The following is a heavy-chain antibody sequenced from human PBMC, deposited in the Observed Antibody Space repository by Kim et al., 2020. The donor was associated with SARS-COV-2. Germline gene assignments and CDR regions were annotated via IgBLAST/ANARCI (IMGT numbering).Heavy chain of an antibody. V-gene: IGHV7-4-1*02. CDR3: ARGPGGMDV. Sequence: GNPTYAQGFTGRFVLSLDPSVSTAYLQISSLRAEDAAVYYCARGPGGMDVWGQGTTVTVSS. J-gene: IGHJ6*02. CDR2: GNP.